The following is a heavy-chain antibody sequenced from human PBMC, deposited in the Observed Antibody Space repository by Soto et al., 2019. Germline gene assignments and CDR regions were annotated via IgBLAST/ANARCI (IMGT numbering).Heavy chain of an antibody. J-gene: IGHJ3*02. CDR3: ATCPPFYCSSTSCYVRAAADSYGAFDI. Sequence: GASVKVSCKASGYTFTSYGISWVRQAPGQGLEWMGWISAYNGNTNYAQKLQGRVTMTTDTSTSTAYMELRSLRSDDTAVYYCATCPPFYCSSTSCYVRAAADSYGAFDIWGQGTMVTVSS. CDR1: GYTFTSYG. D-gene: IGHD2-2*01. V-gene: IGHV1-18*01. CDR2: ISAYNGNT.